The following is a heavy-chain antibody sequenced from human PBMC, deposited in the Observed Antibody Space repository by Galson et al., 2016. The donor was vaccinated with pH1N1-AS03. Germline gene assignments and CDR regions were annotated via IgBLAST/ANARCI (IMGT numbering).Heavy chain of an antibody. D-gene: IGHD2-2*01. Sequence: SLRLSCAASGFTFSSFGMHWVRRAPGKGLEWVAFIRVDGSVRFYEDSVKGRFTISRDDSKNTLYLQMNSLRAEDTAVYFCAKVSAGSSSYNYFDHWGQGTLVIVSS. CDR3: AKVSAGSSSYNYFDH. CDR2: IRVDGSVR. CDR1: GFTFSSFG. V-gene: IGHV3-30*02. J-gene: IGHJ4*02.